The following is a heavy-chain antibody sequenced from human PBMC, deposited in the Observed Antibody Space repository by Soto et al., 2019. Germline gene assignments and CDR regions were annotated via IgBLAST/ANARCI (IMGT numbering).Heavy chain of an antibody. Sequence: GGSLRLSCSASGFIFSEHGMTWIRRAPGRGREWVAFIGGTPDGGRGEYAASARGRFTISRGVTITSDYLQMNSLRIDDTGVYYCIRGRFGYYGPWGKGTLVTVS. J-gene: IGHJ5*02. CDR3: IRGRFGYYGP. CDR2: IGGTPDGGRG. V-gene: IGHV3-49*03. CDR1: GFIFSEHG. D-gene: IGHD3-3*01.